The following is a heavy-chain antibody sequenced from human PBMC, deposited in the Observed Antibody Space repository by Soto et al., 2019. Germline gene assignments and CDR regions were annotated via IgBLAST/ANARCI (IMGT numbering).Heavy chain of an antibody. J-gene: IGHJ4*02. CDR1: GFSLSSARMG. Sequence: QVTLKESGPMLVKPTETLTLTCTVSGFSLSSARMGVSWIRQHPGEALEWRAHIFSTDEKSYNTSLQSRLTISKYTSKSQVVLTLTNMDPVDTATYYCARIAFYSDDYGYYGDYFDYWGQGIRVTVSS. D-gene: IGHD3-22*01. CDR3: ARIAFYSDDYGYYGDYFDY. CDR2: IFSTDEK. V-gene: IGHV2-26*01.